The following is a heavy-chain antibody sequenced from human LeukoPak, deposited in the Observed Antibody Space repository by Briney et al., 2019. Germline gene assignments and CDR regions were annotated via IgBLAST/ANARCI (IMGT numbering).Heavy chain of an antibody. Sequence: GRSLRLSCAASGFTFSSYAMHWVRQAPGKGLEWVALISYDGSINDYADSVKGRFTISRDNAKKSLFLQMNSLRAEDTAVYYCARGADGVSSNSRGWFDPWGQGTLVTVSS. V-gene: IGHV3-30*04. CDR3: ARGADGVSSNSRGWFDP. CDR1: GFTFSSYA. J-gene: IGHJ5*02. D-gene: IGHD2-15*01. CDR2: ISYDGSIN.